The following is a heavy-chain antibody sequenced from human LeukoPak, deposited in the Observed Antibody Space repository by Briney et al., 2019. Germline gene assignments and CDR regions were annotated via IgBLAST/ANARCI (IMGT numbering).Heavy chain of an antibody. CDR3: ARPVGYYDFWSGNGHWFDP. V-gene: IGHV4-59*12. J-gene: IGHJ5*02. D-gene: IGHD3-3*01. CDR1: GGSISSYY. Sequence: SETLSLTCTVSGGSISSYYWSWIRQPPGKGLEWIGYIYYSGSTNYNPSLKSRVTISVDTSKNQFSLKLSSVTAADTAVYYCARPVGYYDFWSGNGHWFDPWGQGTLVTVSS. CDR2: IYYSGST.